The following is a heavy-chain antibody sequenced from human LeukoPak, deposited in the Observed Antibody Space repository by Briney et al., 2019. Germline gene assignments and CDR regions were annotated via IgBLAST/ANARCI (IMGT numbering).Heavy chain of an antibody. D-gene: IGHD2-2*01. J-gene: IGHJ5*02. Sequence: SETLSLTCTVSGGSISSGGYYWSWIRQRPGKGLEWIGYIYHSGSTCYNPSLKSRVTISVDTSKNQFSLKLSSVTAADTAVYYCARRIRYCSSTSCYNWFDPWGQGTLVTVPS. CDR3: ARRIRYCSSTSCYNWFDP. V-gene: IGHV4-31*03. CDR2: IYHSGST. CDR1: GGSISSGGYY.